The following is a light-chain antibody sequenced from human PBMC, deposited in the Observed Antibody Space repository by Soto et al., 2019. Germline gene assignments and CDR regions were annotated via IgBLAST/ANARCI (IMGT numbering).Light chain of an antibody. CDR1: SGHSSYV. CDR3: ETWDSNTRV. J-gene: IGLJ3*02. V-gene: IGLV4-60*02. CDR2: LERSGSY. Sequence: QAVLTQSSSASASLGSSVKLTCTLSSGHSSYVIAWHQRQPGKAPRYLMKLERSGSYNKGSGVPDRFSVSSSGADRYLTISNLQFEDEADYYCETWDSNTRVFGGGTKLTVL.